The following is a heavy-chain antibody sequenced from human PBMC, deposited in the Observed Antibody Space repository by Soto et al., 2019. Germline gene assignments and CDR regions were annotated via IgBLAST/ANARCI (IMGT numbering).Heavy chain of an antibody. CDR1: GFTFSTYA. Sequence: EVQLLESGGGLVQTGGSLRLSCAASGFTFSTYAMSWVRQAPGKGLEWVSAISDSGGSAYYADSVKGRFTISRDNSKNTMYLQMNSMRAEDTAVYYCAKGSASGVPYYFDYWGQGTLVTVSS. CDR2: ISDSGGSA. V-gene: IGHV3-23*01. D-gene: IGHD6-13*01. CDR3: AKGSASGVPYYFDY. J-gene: IGHJ4*02.